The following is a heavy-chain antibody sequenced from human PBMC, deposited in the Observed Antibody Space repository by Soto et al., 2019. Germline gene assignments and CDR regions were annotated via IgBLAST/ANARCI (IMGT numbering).Heavy chain of an antibody. J-gene: IGHJ3*02. D-gene: IGHD3-22*01. CDR3: ARGDYYDSSGPFSDAFDI. Sequence: GGSLRLSCAASVLTFSSYWMSWVRQAPGKGLEWVANIKPDGSEKWYVDSVKGRFTISRDNAKKSLYLQMNSLRAEDTAVYYCARGDYYDSSGPFSDAFDIWGQGTMVTVSS. V-gene: IGHV3-7*04. CDR2: IKPDGSEK. CDR1: VLTFSSYW.